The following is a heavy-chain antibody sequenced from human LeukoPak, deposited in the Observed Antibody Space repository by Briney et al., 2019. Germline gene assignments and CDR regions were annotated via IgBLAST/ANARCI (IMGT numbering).Heavy chain of an antibody. Sequence: GGSLRLSCAASGFIVSNSYMTWVRQAPDKGLEWVSLIDIAGNVYRADSVKGRFAVSRDNSKNTLYLQMNSLRADDTAVYYCAKDPNGDYIGTFDIWGQGTMVTVSS. CDR1: GFIVSNSY. J-gene: IGHJ3*02. CDR2: IDIAGNV. V-gene: IGHV3-53*01. CDR3: AKDPNGDYIGTFDI. D-gene: IGHD4-17*01.